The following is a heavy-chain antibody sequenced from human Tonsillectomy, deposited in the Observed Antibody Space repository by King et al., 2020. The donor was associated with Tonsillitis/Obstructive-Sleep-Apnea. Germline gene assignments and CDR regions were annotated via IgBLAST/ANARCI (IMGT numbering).Heavy chain of an antibody. CDR2: ISYDGSNK. J-gene: IGHJ3*02. CDR3: ARDSRTGYCSSTSCSYDAFDI. V-gene: IGHV3-30*04. Sequence: VQLVESGGGVVQPGRSLRLSCAASGFTFSSYAMHWVRQAPGKGLEWVAVISYDGSNKYYADSVKGRFTISRDNSKNTLYLQMNSLRAEDTAVYYCARDSRTGYCSSTSCSYDAFDIWGQGTMVTVSS. D-gene: IGHD2-2*01. CDR1: GFTFSSYA.